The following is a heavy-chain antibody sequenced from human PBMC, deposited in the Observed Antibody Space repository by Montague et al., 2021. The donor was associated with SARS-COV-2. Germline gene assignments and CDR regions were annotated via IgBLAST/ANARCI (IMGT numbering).Heavy chain of an antibody. CDR3: ARSGAVPMD. D-gene: IGHD3-10*01. V-gene: IGHV4-59*13. Sequence: SETLSLTCTVSGGSISSYFWSWIRQSPGKGLEWIGYFYHSGGTKYNPSLKSRVTISGDTSKNQFSLKLSSVTTADTAVYYCARSGAVPMDWGQGTLVTVSS. CDR2: FYHSGGT. J-gene: IGHJ4*02. CDR1: GGSISSYF.